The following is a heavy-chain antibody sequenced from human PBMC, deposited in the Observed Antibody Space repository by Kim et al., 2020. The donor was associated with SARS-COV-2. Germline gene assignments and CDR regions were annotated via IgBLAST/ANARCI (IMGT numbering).Heavy chain of an antibody. CDR3: ARDRGTTVTDNWFDA. V-gene: IGHV1-46*01. D-gene: IGHD4-17*01. Sequence: QKFPGRVTMTRDTSTSTVYMELSSLGSEDTAVYYCARDRGTTVTDNWFDAWGQGTLVTVSS. J-gene: IGHJ5*02.